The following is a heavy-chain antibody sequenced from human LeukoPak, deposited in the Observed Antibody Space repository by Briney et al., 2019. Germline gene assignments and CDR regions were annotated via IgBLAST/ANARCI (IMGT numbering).Heavy chain of an antibody. CDR2: IIPIFGTA. Sequence: ASVKVSCKASGGTFSSYAISWVRQAPGQGLEWMGGIIPIFGTANYAQKFQGRVTITADESTSTAYMELSSQRSEDTAVYYCARGYCSSTSCYGGWFDPWGQGTLVTVSS. V-gene: IGHV1-69*01. D-gene: IGHD2-2*01. J-gene: IGHJ5*02. CDR3: ARGYCSSTSCYGGWFDP. CDR1: GGTFSSYA.